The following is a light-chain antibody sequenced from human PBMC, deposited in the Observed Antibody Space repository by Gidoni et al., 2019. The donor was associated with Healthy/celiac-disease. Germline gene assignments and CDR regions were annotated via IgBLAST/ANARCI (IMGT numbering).Light chain of an antibody. Sequence: IHMTQSPSTLSASVGDRVTITCRASQSISSWLAWYQQKPGKAPKLLIYKASSLESGVPSRFSGSGSGTEFTLTISSLQPDDFATYYCQQYNSYLWTFGQGTKVEIK. CDR3: QQYNSYLWT. CDR2: KAS. CDR1: QSISSW. J-gene: IGKJ1*01. V-gene: IGKV1-5*03.